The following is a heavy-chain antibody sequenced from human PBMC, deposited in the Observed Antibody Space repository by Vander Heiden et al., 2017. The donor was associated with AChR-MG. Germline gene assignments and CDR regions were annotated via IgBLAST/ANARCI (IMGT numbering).Heavy chain of an antibody. CDR1: WFSLTTCRMG. Sequence: VTFKESCSVLVEPNENLKLTSTVPWFSLTTCRMGVSWIRQPPGKALEWLAHIFSNDEKSYSTSLKSRLTISKDTSKSQVVLTMTNMDTVDTATYYCARIAEYSYARYYFDYWGQGTLVTVSS. CDR2: IFSNDEK. J-gene: IGHJ4*02. D-gene: IGHD5-18*01. V-gene: IGHV2-26*01. CDR3: ARIAEYSYARYYFDY.